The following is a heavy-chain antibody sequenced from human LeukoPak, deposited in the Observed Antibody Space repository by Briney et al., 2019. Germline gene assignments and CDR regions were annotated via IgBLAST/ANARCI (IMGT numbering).Heavy chain of an antibody. CDR3: AKVIGYCSGGSCTDAFDI. CDR1: GFTFSSYA. V-gene: IGHV3-23*01. J-gene: IGHJ3*02. CDR2: ISGSGGST. Sequence: PGGSLRLSCAASGFTFSSYAMSWVRQAPGKGLEWVSAISGSGGSTYYADSVKGRFTISRDNSKNTLYLQMNSLRAEDTAVYYCAKVIGYCSGGSCTDAFDIWGQGTMVTVSS. D-gene: IGHD2-15*01.